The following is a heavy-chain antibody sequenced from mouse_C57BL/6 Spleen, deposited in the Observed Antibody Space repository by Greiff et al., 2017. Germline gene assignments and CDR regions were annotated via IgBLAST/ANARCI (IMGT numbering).Heavy chain of an antibody. D-gene: IGHD2-1*01. CDR2: IYPSDSET. V-gene: IGHV1-61*01. J-gene: IGHJ2*01. Sequence: VQLQQPGAELVRPGSSVKLSCKASGYTFTSYWMDWVKQRPGQGLEWIGNIYPSDSETHYNQKFKDKATLTVDKSSSTAYMQLSSLTSEDSAVYYCARYRDYGNYGGYFDYWGQGTTLTVSS. CDR1: GYTFTSYW. CDR3: ARYRDYGNYGGYFDY.